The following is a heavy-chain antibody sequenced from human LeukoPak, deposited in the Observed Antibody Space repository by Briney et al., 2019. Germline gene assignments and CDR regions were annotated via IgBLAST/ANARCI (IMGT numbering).Heavy chain of an antibody. J-gene: IGHJ4*02. D-gene: IGHD3-9*01. V-gene: IGHV3-11*01. Sequence: GGSLRLPCAASGFTFSDYYMSWIRQAPGKGLEWVSYISSSGSTIYYADSVKGRFTISRDNAKNSLYLQMNSLRAEDTAVYYCARTPQSYRYYDSLYYFDYWGQGTLVTVSS. CDR2: ISSSGSTI. CDR3: ARTPQSYRYYDSLYYFDY. CDR1: GFTFSDYY.